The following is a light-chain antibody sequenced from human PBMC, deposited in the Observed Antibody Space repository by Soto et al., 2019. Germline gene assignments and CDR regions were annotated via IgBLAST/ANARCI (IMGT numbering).Light chain of an antibody. Sequence: DIQMTQSPSSLSASVGDRVTITCQASQDIINYLNWYQQKPGQAPSLLIYDAAKSHFGVPSRFSGSGSGTDFTFTISSLQPEDNATYYCQQYENRPYTFGPGTKVDIK. CDR1: QDIINY. CDR2: DAA. CDR3: QQYENRPYT. J-gene: IGKJ3*01. V-gene: IGKV1-33*01.